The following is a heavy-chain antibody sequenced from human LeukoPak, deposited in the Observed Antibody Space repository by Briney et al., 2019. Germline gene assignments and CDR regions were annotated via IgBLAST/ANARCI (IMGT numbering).Heavy chain of an antibody. Sequence: PSETLSLTCAVYGGSFSGYYWSWIRQPPGKGLEWIGEINHSGSTNYNPSLKSRVTISVDTSKNQFSLKLSSVTAADTAVYYCARGYYSGYGGTYYFDYWGQGTLVTVSS. CDR1: GGSFSGYY. CDR2: INHSGST. V-gene: IGHV4-34*01. CDR3: ARGYYSGYGGTYYFDY. J-gene: IGHJ4*02. D-gene: IGHD5-12*01.